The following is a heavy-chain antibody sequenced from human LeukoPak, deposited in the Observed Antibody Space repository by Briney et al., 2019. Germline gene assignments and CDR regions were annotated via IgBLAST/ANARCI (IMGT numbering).Heavy chain of an antibody. D-gene: IGHD3-10*01. V-gene: IGHV3-48*03. CDR3: ARDVLLWFGESPYYYYGMDV. CDR2: ISSSGSTI. Sequence: GGSLRLSCAASGFTFSSYEMNWVRQAPGKGLEWVSYISSSGSTIYYADSVKGRFTISRDNAKNSLYQQMNSPRAEDTAVYYCARDVLLWFGESPYYYYGMDVWGKGTTVTVSS. CDR1: GFTFSSYE. J-gene: IGHJ6*04.